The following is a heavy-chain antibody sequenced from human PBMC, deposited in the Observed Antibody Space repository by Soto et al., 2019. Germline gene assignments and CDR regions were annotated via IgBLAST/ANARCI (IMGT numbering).Heavy chain of an antibody. D-gene: IGHD4-17*01. V-gene: IGHV1-3*01. Sequence: GASVKVSCKASGYTFTSYAMHWVRQAPGQRLEWMGWINAGNGKTKYSQKFQGRVTITRDTAASTAYMELSSLTSEDTAVYYCAIHGRGRDTFDYWGQGTLVTVSS. CDR1: GYTFTSYA. CDR3: AIHGRGRDTFDY. J-gene: IGHJ4*02. CDR2: INAGNGKT.